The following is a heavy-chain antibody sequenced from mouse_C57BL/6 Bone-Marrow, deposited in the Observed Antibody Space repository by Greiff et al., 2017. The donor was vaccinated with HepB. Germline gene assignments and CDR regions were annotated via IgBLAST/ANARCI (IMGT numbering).Heavy chain of an antibody. CDR3: AREGTTHFDV. Sequence: VQLQQSGAELVKPGASVKMSCKASGYTFTSYWITWVKQRPGQGLEWIGDIYPGSGSTNYNEKFKSKATLTVDTSSSTAYMQLSSLTSEDSAVYYCAREGTTHFDVWGTGTTVTVSS. J-gene: IGHJ1*03. V-gene: IGHV1-55*01. D-gene: IGHD1-1*01. CDR2: IYPGSGST. CDR1: GYTFTSYW.